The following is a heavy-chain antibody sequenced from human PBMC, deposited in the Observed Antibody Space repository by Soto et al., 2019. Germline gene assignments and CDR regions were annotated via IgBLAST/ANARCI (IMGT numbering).Heavy chain of an antibody. J-gene: IGHJ4*02. Sequence: EVQLLESGGGLVQPGGCLRLSCAASRFTFGSYAMSWVRQAPGKGLEWVSAISGSGGSTYYADSVKGRFTISRDNSKNTLYLQMNSLRAEDTAVYYCAKDHYWNPRTFDYWGQGTLVSVSS. CDR2: ISGSGGST. V-gene: IGHV3-23*01. D-gene: IGHD1-1*01. CDR1: RFTFGSYA. CDR3: AKDHYWNPRTFDY.